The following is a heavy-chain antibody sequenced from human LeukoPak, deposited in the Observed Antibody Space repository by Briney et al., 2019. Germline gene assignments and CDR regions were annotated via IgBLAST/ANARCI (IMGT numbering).Heavy chain of an antibody. CDR2: INPSGGST. CDR3: ARDRGPSFTIFGVVIPRGYYYGMDV. V-gene: IGHV1-46*01. D-gene: IGHD3-3*01. J-gene: IGHJ6*02. Sequence: GASVKVSCTASGYTFTSYYMHWVRQAPGQGLEWMGIINPSGGSTSYAQKFQGRVTMTRDTSTSTVYMELSSLRSEDTAVYYCARDRGPSFTIFGVVIPRGYYYGMDVWGQGTTVTVSS. CDR1: GYTFTSYY.